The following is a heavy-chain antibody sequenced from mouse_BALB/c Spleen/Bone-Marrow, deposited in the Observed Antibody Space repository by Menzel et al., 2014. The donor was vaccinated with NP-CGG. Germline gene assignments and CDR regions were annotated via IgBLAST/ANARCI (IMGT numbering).Heavy chain of an antibody. Sequence: EVQLQQSGAELVKPGASVKLSCTASGFNIKDTYMHRVKQRPEQGLEWIGRIDPANGYSIYDPKFQGKATITADTTSNTAHLQLSSLTSEDTAVYYCALITTATFSYWYFDVWGAGTTVTVSS. V-gene: IGHV14-3*02. CDR1: GFNIKDTY. D-gene: IGHD1-2*01. J-gene: IGHJ1*01. CDR3: ALITTATFSYWYFDV. CDR2: IDPANGYS.